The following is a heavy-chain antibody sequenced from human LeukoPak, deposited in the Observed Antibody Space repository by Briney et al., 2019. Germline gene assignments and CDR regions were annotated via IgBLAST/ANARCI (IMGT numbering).Heavy chain of an antibody. D-gene: IGHD3-3*01. CDR3: ARVGTIFGVVTHYNMDV. CDR1: GFTFSSYW. V-gene: IGHV3-7*01. CDR2: IKQDGSEK. Sequence: GGSLRLSCAASGFTFSSYWMSWVRQAPGKGLEWVANIKQDGSEKYYVDSVNGRFTISRDNAKNSLYLQMNSLRAEDTAVYYCARVGTIFGVVTHYNMDVWGEGTTAIVSS. J-gene: IGHJ6*03.